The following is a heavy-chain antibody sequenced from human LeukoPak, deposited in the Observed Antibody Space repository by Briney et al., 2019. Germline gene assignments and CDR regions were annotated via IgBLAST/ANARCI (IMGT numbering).Heavy chain of an antibody. V-gene: IGHV4-39*01. CDR3: ASPRDGWELLNDAFDI. D-gene: IGHD1-26*01. CDR1: GGSISSSSYY. J-gene: IGHJ3*02. Sequence: PSETLSLTCTVSGGSISSSSYYWGWIRQPPGKGLEWIGSIYYSGSTYYNPSLKSRVTISVDTSKNQFSLKLSSVTAADTAVYYCASPRDGWELLNDAFDIWGQGTMVTVSS. CDR2: IYYSGST.